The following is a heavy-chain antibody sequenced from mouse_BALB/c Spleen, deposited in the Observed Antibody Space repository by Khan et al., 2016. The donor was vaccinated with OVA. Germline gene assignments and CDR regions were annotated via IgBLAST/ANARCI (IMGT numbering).Heavy chain of an antibody. J-gene: IGHJ4*01. CDR3: AKDPPYYAMDY. V-gene: IGHV2-6-5*01. CDR2: IWAGGST. CDR1: GFSLTDYA. Sequence: QVQLKESGPGLVAPSQSLSITCTVSGFSLTDYAVSWIRHPPGKGLEWLGVIWAGGSTYYNSALKSRLSISKDNSKSQVFLKMNSLQTDDTAMYYCAKDPPYYAMDYWGQGTSVTVSS.